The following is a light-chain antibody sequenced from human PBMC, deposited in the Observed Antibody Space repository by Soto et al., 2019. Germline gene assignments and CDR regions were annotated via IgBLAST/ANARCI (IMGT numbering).Light chain of an antibody. CDR2: DTS. V-gene: IGKV3-11*01. Sequence: EIVLTQSPATLSLSPGERATLSCRANQSVSSHLTWYQQKPGQAPRLLIYDTSNRATGIPARFSGSGSGTDFTLTISSLEPEDFAVYYCQQRTNWRLSFGGGTKVEIK. J-gene: IGKJ4*01. CDR3: QQRTNWRLS. CDR1: QSVSSH.